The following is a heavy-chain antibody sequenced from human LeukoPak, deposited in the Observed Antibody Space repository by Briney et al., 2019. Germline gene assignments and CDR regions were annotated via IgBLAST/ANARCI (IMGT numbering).Heavy chain of an antibody. J-gene: IGHJ5*01. D-gene: IGHD2-15*01. CDR1: GGSISSSDHF. Sequence: SETLPLTCTVSGGSISSSDHFWGWIRQSPGKGLEWIGSLYYTGSAYYNPSLKSRVTIFVDTSKNQSSLRVTSVTAADTYVYYCARGFSALVGSGNWFDSWGQGTLVTVSS. V-gene: IGHV4-39*01. CDR3: ARGFSALVGSGNWFDS. CDR2: LYYTGSA.